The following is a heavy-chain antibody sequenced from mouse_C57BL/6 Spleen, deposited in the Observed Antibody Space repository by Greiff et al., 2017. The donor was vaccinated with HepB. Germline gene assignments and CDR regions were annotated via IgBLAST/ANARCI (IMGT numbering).Heavy chain of an antibody. V-gene: IGHV3-6*01. Sequence: EVQRVESGPGLVKPSQSLSLTCSVTGYSITSGYYWNWIRQFPGNKLEWMGYISYDGSNNYNPSLKNRISITRDTSKNQFFLKLNSVTTEDTATYYCARGYGNYRFDYWGQGTTLTVSS. CDR3: ARGYGNYRFDY. D-gene: IGHD2-1*01. CDR2: ISYDGSN. CDR1: GYSITSGYY. J-gene: IGHJ2*01.